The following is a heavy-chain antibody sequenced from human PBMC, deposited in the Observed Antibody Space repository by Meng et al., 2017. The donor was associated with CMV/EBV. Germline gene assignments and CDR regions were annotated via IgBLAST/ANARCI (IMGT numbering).Heavy chain of an antibody. CDR1: GFTFSSYS. CDR2: ISSSSYI. D-gene: IGHD6-13*01. CDR3: AYKTYRVDSSSWGPFDY. V-gene: IGHV3-21*01. Sequence: LSLTCAASGFTFSSYSMNWVRQAPGKGLEWVSSISSSSYIYYADSVKGRFTISRDNAKNSLYLQMNSLRAEDTAVYYCAYKTYRVDSSSWGPFDYWGQGTLVTVSS. J-gene: IGHJ4*02.